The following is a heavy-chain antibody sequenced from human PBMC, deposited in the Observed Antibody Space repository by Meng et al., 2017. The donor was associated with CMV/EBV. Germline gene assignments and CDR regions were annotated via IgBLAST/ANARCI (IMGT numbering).Heavy chain of an antibody. V-gene: IGHV1-18*01. J-gene: IGHJ6*02. CDR1: FTSYG. Sequence: FTSYGISWVRQAPGQGLEWMGWISAYNGNTNYAQKLQGRVTMTTDTSTSTAYMELRSLRSDDTAVYYCARDSRSTVTAPGYYYGMDVWGQGTTVTVSS. CDR2: ISAYNGNT. D-gene: IGHD4-11*01. CDR3: ARDSRSTVTAPGYYYGMDV.